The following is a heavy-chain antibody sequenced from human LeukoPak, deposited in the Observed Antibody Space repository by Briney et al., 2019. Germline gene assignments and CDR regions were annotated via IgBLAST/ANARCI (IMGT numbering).Heavy chain of an antibody. D-gene: IGHD2-2*02. CDR1: GFTFRNYD. CDR3: ARGLRYCSSTSCYSWFDP. Sequence: GGSLRLSCAASGFTFRNYDIHWVRQATGKGLEWVSAIGTAGDTYYPGSVKGRFTISRENAKNSLYLQMNSLRAGDTAVYYCARGLRYCSSTSCYSWFDPWGQGTLVTVSS. J-gene: IGHJ5*02. V-gene: IGHV3-13*01. CDR2: IGTAGDT.